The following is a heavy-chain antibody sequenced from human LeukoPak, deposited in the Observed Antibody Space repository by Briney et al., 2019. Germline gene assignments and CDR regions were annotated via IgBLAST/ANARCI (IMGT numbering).Heavy chain of an antibody. CDR2: ISSSGSTI. D-gene: IGHD4-17*01. Sequence: PGGSLRLSCAASGFTFSTYEMNWVRQAPGKGLEWVSYISSSGSTIYYTDSVKGRFTISRDNAKNSLYLQMDSLRAEDTAVYYCARDPYYGDYVVWGQGTLVTVSS. J-gene: IGHJ4*02. V-gene: IGHV3-48*03. CDR1: GFTFSTYE. CDR3: ARDPYYGDYVV.